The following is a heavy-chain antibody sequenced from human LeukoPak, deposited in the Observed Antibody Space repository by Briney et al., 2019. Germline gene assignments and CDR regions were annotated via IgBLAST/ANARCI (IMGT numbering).Heavy chain of an antibody. Sequence: GGSLRLSCAASGFTFSSYAMSWVRQAPGKGLEWVSAISGSGGSTYYADSVKGRFTISRDNAKNSLYLQMNSLRAEDTAVYYCARGSGCFDYWGQGTLVTVSS. CDR1: GFTFSSYA. J-gene: IGHJ4*02. CDR2: ISGSGGST. D-gene: IGHD7-27*01. CDR3: ARGSGCFDY. V-gene: IGHV3-23*01.